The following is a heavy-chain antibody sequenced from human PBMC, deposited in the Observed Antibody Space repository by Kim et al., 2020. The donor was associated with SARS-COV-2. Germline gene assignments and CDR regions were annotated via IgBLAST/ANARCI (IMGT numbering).Heavy chain of an antibody. D-gene: IGHD4-4*01. CDR1: GGTFSSYA. CDR2: IIPIFGTA. V-gene: IGHV1-69*13. CDR3: ARDQAVFHSNYGEPNNWFDP. Sequence: SVKVSCKASGGTFSSYAISWVRQAPGQGLEWMGGIIPIFGTANYAQKFQGRVTITADESTSTAYMELSSLRSEDTAVYYCARDQAVFHSNYGEPNNWFDPWGQGTLVTVSS. J-gene: IGHJ5*02.